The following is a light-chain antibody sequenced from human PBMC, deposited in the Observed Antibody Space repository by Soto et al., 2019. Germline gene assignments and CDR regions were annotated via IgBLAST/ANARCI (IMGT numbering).Light chain of an antibody. CDR3: CSYAGSSTWV. Sequence: QSVLTQPASVSGSPGQSITISCTGTSSDVGSYNLVSWYQHHPGKAPKLMTYEGSKRPSGVSNRFSGSKSDNTASLTISGLQAEDEADYYCCSYAGSSTWVFGGGTKLTVL. J-gene: IGLJ3*02. V-gene: IGLV2-23*01. CDR1: SSDVGSYNL. CDR2: EGS.